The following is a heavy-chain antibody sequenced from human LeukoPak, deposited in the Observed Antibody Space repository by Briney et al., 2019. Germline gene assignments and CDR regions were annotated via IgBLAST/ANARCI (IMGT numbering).Heavy chain of an antibody. D-gene: IGHD6-19*01. CDR1: GGSISSSSYY. V-gene: IGHV4-39*01. CDR3: ASTSENDSS. Sequence: SETLSLTCTVSGGSISSSSYYWGWIRQPPGKGLEWIGSIYYSGSTYYNPSLKSRVTISVDTSKNQFSLKLSSVTAADTAVYYCASTSENDSSWGQGTLVTVSS. J-gene: IGHJ4*02. CDR2: IYYSGST.